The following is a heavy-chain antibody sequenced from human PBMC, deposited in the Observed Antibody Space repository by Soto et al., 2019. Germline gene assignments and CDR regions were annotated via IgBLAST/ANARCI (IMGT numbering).Heavy chain of an antibody. D-gene: IGHD3-10*01. CDR3: ARGELLWFGELLR. CDR2: MNPNSGDT. J-gene: IGHJ4*02. V-gene: IGHV1-8*01. CDR1: GYTFTSYE. Sequence: QVQLVQSGAEVKKPGASVKVSGKASGYTFTSYEINWVRQATGQGLEWMGWMNPNSGDTGYAQKFQGRVTMTRNTSISTAYMDLSSLRSEDTAVYYCARGELLWFGELLRWGQGTLVTVSS.